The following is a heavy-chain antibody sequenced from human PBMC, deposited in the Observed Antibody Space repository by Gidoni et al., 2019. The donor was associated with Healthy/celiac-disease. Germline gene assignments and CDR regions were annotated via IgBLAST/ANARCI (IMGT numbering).Heavy chain of an antibody. V-gene: IGHV3-43*02. J-gene: IGHJ4*02. Sequence: EVQLVESGGGVVQPGGSLRLSCAASGFTFDDYAMHWVRQAPGKGLEWVSLISGDGGSTYYADSVKGRFTISRDNSKNSLYLQMNSLRTEDTALYYCAKDMGRYSNYPFSDYWGQGTLVTVSS. CDR1: GFTFDDYA. CDR2: ISGDGGST. CDR3: AKDMGRYSNYPFSDY. D-gene: IGHD4-4*01.